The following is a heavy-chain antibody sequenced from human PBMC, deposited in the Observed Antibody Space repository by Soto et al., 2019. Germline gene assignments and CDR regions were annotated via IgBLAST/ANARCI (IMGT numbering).Heavy chain of an antibody. V-gene: IGHV3-30*18. J-gene: IGHJ4*02. CDR1: GFTFSSYG. CDR3: AKDRTTVTALYYFDY. CDR2: ISYDGSNK. Sequence: QVQLVESGGGVVQPGRSLRLSCAASGFTFSSYGMHWVRQAPGKGLEWVAVISYDGSNKYYADSVKGRFTISRDNSKNTLYLQMNSLRAEDTVVYYCAKDRTTVTALYYFDYWGQGTLVTVSS. D-gene: IGHD4-17*01.